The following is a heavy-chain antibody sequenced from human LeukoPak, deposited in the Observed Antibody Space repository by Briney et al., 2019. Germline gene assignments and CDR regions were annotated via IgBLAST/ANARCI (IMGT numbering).Heavy chain of an antibody. CDR1: GGSISSSSYY. Sequence: SETLSLTCTVSGGSISSSSYYWGWIRQPPGKGLEWIGSIYYSGSTYYNPSLKSRVTISVDTFKNQFSLKLSSVTAADTAVYYCARKDVLLWFGDGVYFDYWGQGTLVTVSS. V-gene: IGHV4-39*01. J-gene: IGHJ4*02. D-gene: IGHD3-10*01. CDR2: IYYSGST. CDR3: ARKDVLLWFGDGVYFDY.